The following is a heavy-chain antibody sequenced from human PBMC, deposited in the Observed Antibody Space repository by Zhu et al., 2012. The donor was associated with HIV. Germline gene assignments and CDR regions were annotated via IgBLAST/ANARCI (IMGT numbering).Heavy chain of an antibody. J-gene: IGHJ4*02. D-gene: IGHD6-13*01. Sequence: QVQLQESGPGLVKPSETLSLTCTVSSGSISDYYWSWIRQPAGSGLEWIGRIYTSGSTNYNPSLKSRVTMSVDTSKNQFPLKLSSVTAADTAVYYCARGLFSSSSSTLDYWGQGTLVTVSS. CDR2: IYTSGST. CDR3: ARGLFSSSSSTLDY. CDR1: SGSISDYY. V-gene: IGHV4-4*07.